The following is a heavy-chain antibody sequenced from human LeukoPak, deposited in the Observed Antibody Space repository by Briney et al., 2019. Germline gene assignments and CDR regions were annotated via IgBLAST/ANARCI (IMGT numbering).Heavy chain of an antibody. D-gene: IGHD3-16*01. Sequence: GGSLRLSCAASGFTFSSSWMTWVRQAPGKGLEWVAVIRPDGSEAAYVDSVIGRFTISRDNAKNSLFLQMISLRVEDTAVYYCTRDRAYKTFGYWGQGALVTVSS. CDR3: TRDRAYKTFGY. CDR2: IRPDGSEA. CDR1: GFTFSSSW. V-gene: IGHV3-7*04. J-gene: IGHJ4*02.